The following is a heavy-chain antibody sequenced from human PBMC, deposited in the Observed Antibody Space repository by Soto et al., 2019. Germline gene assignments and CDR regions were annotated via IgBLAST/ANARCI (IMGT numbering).Heavy chain of an antibody. D-gene: IGHD3-10*01. V-gene: IGHV4-31*03. Sequence: ASETLSLTCTVSGGSISSGGYYWSWIRQHPGKGLEWIGYIYYSGSTYYNPSLKSRVTISVDTSKNQFSLKLSSVTAAGTAVYYCARGSMVRGVIKYFDYWGQGTLVTVSS. CDR1: GGSISSGGYY. CDR2: IYYSGST. CDR3: ARGSMVRGVIKYFDY. J-gene: IGHJ4*02.